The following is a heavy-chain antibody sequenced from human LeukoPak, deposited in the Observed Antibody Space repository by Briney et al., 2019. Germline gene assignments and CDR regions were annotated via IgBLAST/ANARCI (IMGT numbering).Heavy chain of an antibody. D-gene: IGHD5-12*01. CDR1: GFTVSSNY. Sequence: PGGSLRLSCAASGFTVSSNYMSWVRQAPGKGLEWVSVIYSGGSTYYADSVKGRFTISRDNSKDTLYLQMNSLRAEDTAVYYCAREERYSDYGGLDYWGQGTLVTVSS. CDR2: IYSGGST. V-gene: IGHV3-66*02. CDR3: AREERYSDYGGLDY. J-gene: IGHJ4*02.